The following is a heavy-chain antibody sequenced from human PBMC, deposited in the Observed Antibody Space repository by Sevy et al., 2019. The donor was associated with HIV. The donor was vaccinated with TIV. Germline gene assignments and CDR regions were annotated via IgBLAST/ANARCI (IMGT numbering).Heavy chain of an antibody. CDR1: GFTFSSYS. CDR3: ARDGVNLLELRY. CDR2: ISSSSSYI. V-gene: IGHV3-21*01. D-gene: IGHD1-7*01. Sequence: GGSLRLSCAASGFTFSSYSMNWVRQAPGKGLEWVSSISSSSSYIYYADSVKGRFTISRDNAKNSLYLQMNSLGAEDTAVYYCARDGVNLLELRYWGQGTLVTVSS. J-gene: IGHJ4*02.